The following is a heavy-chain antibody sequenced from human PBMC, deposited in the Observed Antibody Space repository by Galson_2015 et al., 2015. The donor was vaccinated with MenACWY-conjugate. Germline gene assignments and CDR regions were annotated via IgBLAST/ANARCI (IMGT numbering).Heavy chain of an antibody. Sequence: TYYNPSLRGRVTMSVDTPKNQFSLRLSAVTAADTAIYYCARILGYYASGIYGFDFWGQGTLVAVSS. CDR2: T. D-gene: IGHD3-10*01. J-gene: IGHJ4*02. CDR3: ARILGYYASGIYGFDF. V-gene: IGHV4-30-2*04.